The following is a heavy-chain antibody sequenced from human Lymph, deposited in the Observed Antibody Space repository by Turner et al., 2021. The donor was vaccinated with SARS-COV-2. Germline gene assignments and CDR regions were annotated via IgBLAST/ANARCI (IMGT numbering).Heavy chain of an antibody. D-gene: IGHD1-26*01. CDR2: IKQDGREK. Sequence: EVQMVESGGGLVQPGGSLSLSCAASRFPFSTFWMSWVRQAGGNGLEWVANIKQDGREKYCVDSVKGRFTISRDNAKNSLYLQMNSLRAEDTAVYYCARLSMGDWHFDLWGRGTLVTVSS. CDR3: ARLSMGDWHFDL. V-gene: IGHV3-7*01. J-gene: IGHJ2*01. CDR1: RFPFSTFW.